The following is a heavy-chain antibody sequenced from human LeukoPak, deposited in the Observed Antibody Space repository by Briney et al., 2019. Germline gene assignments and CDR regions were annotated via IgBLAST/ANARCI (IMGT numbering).Heavy chain of an antibody. J-gene: IGHJ4*02. CDR2: ISGSGGST. D-gene: IGHD2-15*01. CDR1: GFTFSSYA. Sequence: GGSLRLSCAASGFTFSSYAMSWIRQAPGKGLEWVSAISGSGGSTYYADSVKGRFTISRDNSKNTLYLQMNSLRAEDTAVYYCAKTLGRSSGGSCFSRYYVDYWGQGTLVTVSS. V-gene: IGHV3-23*01. CDR3: AKTLGRSSGGSCFSRYYVDY.